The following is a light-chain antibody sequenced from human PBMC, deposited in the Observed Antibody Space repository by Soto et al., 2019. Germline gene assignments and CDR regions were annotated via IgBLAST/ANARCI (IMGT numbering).Light chain of an antibody. CDR1: QSVSSSY. CDR3: QQYGSSPWP. CDR2: GAS. J-gene: IGKJ1*01. Sequence: ESVLTQSPGTLSLSPGESATLSCRASQSVSSSYLAWYQQKPGQAPRLLIYGASSRATGIPDRFSGSGSGTDFTLTISRLEPEDFAVYYCQQYGSSPWPFGQGTKVEI. V-gene: IGKV3-20*01.